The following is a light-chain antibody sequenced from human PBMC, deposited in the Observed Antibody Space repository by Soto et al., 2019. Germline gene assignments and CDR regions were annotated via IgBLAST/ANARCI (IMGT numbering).Light chain of an antibody. CDR2: EVS. CDR3: SSYTGSNTLV. V-gene: IGLV2-14*01. J-gene: IGLJ2*01. CDR1: SSDVGAYNY. Sequence: QSALTQPASVSGSPGQSITISCTGTSSDVGAYNYVSWYQQHPGKAPKLMFFEVSDRPSGVSNRFSGSKSGNTASLTISGLQAEDEADYYCSSYTGSNTLVFGGGTKLTVL.